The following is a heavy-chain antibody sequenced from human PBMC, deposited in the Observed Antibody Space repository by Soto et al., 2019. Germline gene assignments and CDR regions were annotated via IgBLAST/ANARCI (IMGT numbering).Heavy chain of an antibody. J-gene: IGHJ2*01. D-gene: IGHD6-19*01. CDR1: GFIFRSYG. Sequence: QVQLVESGGGVVQPGTSLRLSCAASGFIFRSYGMHWVRQAPGKGLEWVAMIWYDGSKVYYGDSVKGRFTISRDNSKNTLYLQMNSLSAVDTSVYFCSRDGSGPQVRYFDLWGRGTLVTVSS. CDR3: SRDGSGPQVRYFDL. CDR2: IWYDGSKV. V-gene: IGHV3-33*01.